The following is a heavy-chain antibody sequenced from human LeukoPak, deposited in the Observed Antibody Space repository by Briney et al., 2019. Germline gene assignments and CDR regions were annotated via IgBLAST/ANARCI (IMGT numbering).Heavy chain of an antibody. CDR1: GGSISSSDYY. D-gene: IGHD2-15*01. CDR2: IYYRGST. J-gene: IGHJ5*02. Sequence: SETLSLTCTVSGGSISSSDYYWGWIRQPPGKGLEWIGNIYYRGSTYYNPSLKSRVIISVDTSKNQFSLKVSSVTAADTAVYYCARIWGSGPPTNWFDPWGQGTLVTVSS. V-gene: IGHV4-39*07. CDR3: ARIWGSGPPTNWFDP.